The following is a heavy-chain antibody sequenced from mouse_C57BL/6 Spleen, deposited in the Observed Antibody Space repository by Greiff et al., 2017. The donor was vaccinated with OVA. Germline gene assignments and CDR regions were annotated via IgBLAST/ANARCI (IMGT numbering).Heavy chain of an antibody. V-gene: IGHV5-17*01. Sequence: VQGVESGGGLVKPGGSLKLSCAASGFTFSDYGMHWVRQAPEKGLEWVAYISSGSSTIYYADTVKGRFTISRDNAKNTLFLQMTSLRSEDTAMYYCARGWGDWYFDVWGTGTTVTVSS. CDR3: ARGWGDWYFDV. CDR1: GFTFSDYG. D-gene: IGHD2-3*01. CDR2: ISSGSSTI. J-gene: IGHJ1*03.